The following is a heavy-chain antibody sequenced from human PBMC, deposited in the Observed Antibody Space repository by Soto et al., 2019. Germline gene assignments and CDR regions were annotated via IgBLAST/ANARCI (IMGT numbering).Heavy chain of an antibody. V-gene: IGHV1-69*12. Sequence: QVQLVQSGAEGKKPGSSVKVSCKASGGTFSSYAISWVRQAPGQGLEWMGGIIPIFGTANYAQKFQGRVTITADESTSSAYMELSSLRSEDTAVYYCAAPYGSGSYYNGFDYWGQGTLVTVSS. CDR2: IIPIFGTA. D-gene: IGHD3-10*01. CDR3: AAPYGSGSYYNGFDY. CDR1: GGTFSSYA. J-gene: IGHJ4*02.